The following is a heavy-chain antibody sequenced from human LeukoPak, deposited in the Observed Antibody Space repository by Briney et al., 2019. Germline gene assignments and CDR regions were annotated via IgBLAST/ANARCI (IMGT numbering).Heavy chain of an antibody. D-gene: IGHD1-26*01. V-gene: IGHV1-46*01. CDR3: ARERFSGSYYYYYGMDV. CDR1: GYPFSIFL. J-gene: IGHJ6*02. Sequence: ASVKVSCKASGYPFSIFLMHWVRQAPGQGLEWMGIINPTSGTTSYAQKFHDRVTMTRDTSISTAYMELSRLRSDDTAVYYCARERFSGSYYYYYGMDVWGQGTTVTVSS. CDR2: INPTSGTT.